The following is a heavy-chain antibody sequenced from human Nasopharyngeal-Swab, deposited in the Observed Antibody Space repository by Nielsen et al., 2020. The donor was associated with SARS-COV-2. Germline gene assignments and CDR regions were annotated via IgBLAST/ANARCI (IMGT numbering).Heavy chain of an antibody. CDR2: INPSGGST. CDR1: GYNFTSYY. V-gene: IGHV1-46*01. J-gene: IGHJ3*02. Sequence: ASVKVSCKASGYNFTSYYMHWVRQAPGQGLEWMGIINPSGGSTSYAQKFQGRVTMTRDTSTSTVYMELSSLRSEDTAVYYCASFYSGYDDAFDIWGQGTMVTVSS. CDR3: ASFYSGYDDAFDI. D-gene: IGHD5-12*01.